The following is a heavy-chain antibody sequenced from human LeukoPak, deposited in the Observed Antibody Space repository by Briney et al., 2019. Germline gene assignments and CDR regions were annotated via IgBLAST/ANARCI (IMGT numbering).Heavy chain of an antibody. D-gene: IGHD3-22*01. V-gene: IGHV3-23*01. J-gene: IGHJ3*01. CDR1: GFTFSRYA. CDR3: AKDPAYYYDSSGYSGTFDF. Sequence: PGGSLSLSCAAYGFTFSRYAMSWVRQVPGKGLEWVSSITGSGGSTYYADSVKGRFTISRDNSKNTLYLQMNSLRAEDTAVYYCAKDPAYYYDSSGYSGTFDFWGQGTMVTFSS. CDR2: ITGSGGST.